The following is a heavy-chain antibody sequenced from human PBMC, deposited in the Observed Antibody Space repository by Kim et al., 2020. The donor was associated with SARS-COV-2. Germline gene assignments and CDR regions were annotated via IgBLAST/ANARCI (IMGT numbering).Heavy chain of an antibody. J-gene: IGHJ4*02. CDR1: GFTFSSYG. V-gene: IGHV3-30*18. CDR3: AKARGYCSSTSCRQPNY. CDR2: ISYDGSNK. Sequence: GGSLRLSCAASGFTFSSYGRHWVRQAPGKGLEWVAVISYDGSNKYYADSVKGRFTISRDNSKNTMYLQMNSLRAEDTAVYYCAKARGYCSSTSCRQPNYWGQGALVTV. D-gene: IGHD2-2*01.